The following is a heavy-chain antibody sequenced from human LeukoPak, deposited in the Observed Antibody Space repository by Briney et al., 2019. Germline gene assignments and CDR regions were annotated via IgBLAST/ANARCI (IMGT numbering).Heavy chain of an antibody. D-gene: IGHD3-3*01. V-gene: IGHV4-34*01. CDR3: ARGHITIFGVVKD. CDR1: GGSFSGYY. Sequence: SETLSLTCAVYGGSFSGYYWSWIRQPPGKGLEWIGEINHSGSTNYNPSLKSRVTISVDTSKNQFSLKLSSVTAADTAVYYCARGHITIFGVVKDWGQGTLVTVSS. J-gene: IGHJ4*02. CDR2: INHSGST.